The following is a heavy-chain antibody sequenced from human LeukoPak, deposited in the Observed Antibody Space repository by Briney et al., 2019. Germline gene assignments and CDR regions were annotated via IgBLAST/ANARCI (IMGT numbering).Heavy chain of an antibody. CDR2: IIPIFGTA. J-gene: IGHJ6*03. V-gene: IGHV1-69*01. CDR3: ARSDRGHCSGGSCYREGYYYYYMDV. Sequence: SVKVSCKASGGTFSSYAISWVRQAPGQVLEWMGGIIPIFGTANYAQKFQGRVTITADESTSTAYMELSSLRSEDTAVYYCARSDRGHCSGGSCYREGYYYYYMDVWGKGTTVTVSS. D-gene: IGHD2-15*01. CDR1: GGTFSSYA.